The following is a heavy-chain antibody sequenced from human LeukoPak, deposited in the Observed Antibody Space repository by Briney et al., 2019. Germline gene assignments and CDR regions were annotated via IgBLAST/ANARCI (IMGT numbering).Heavy chain of an antibody. J-gene: IGHJ3*02. CDR2: IKQDGSEK. CDR3: ARARRITMVRGAISI. D-gene: IGHD3-10*01. CDR1: GFTFSSYW. V-gene: IGHV3-7*01. Sequence: GGSLRLSCAASGFTFSSYWMSWVRQAPGKGLEWVANIKQDGSEKYYVDSVKGRFTISRDNAKNLLYLQMNSLRAEDTAVYYCARARRITMVRGAISIWGQGTMVTVSS.